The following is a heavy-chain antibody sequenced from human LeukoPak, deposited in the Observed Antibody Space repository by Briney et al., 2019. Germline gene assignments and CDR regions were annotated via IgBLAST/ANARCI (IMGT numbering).Heavy chain of an antibody. CDR2: IYYSGST. D-gene: IGHD2-2*01. Sequence: SETLSLTCTVSGGSISSSSYYWGWIRQPPGKGLEWIGSIYYSGSTYYNPSLKSRVTISVDTSKNQFSLKLSSVTAADTAVYYCARQRGYCSSTSCSSRNWFDPWGQGTLVTVSS. V-gene: IGHV4-39*01. CDR1: GGSISSSSYY. J-gene: IGHJ5*02. CDR3: ARQRGYCSSTSCSSRNWFDP.